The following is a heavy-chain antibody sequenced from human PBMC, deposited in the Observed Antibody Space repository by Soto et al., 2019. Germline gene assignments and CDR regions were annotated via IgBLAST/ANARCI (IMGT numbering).Heavy chain of an antibody. CDR2: FDPEDGET. CDR1: GYTLTELS. V-gene: IGHV1-24*01. J-gene: IGHJ3*02. D-gene: IGHD6-13*01. CDR3: ATGVVSIAAAGDAFDI. Sequence: ASVKVSCKVSGYTLTELSMHWVRQAPGKGLEWMGGFDPEDGETIYAQKFQGRVTMTEDTSTDTAYMELSSLRFEDTAVYYCATGVVSIAAAGDAFDIWGQGTMVTVSS.